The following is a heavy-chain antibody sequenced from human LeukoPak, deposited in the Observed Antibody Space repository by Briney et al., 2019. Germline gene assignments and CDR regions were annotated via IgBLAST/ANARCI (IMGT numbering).Heavy chain of an antibody. CDR3: SKTPPSYAR. D-gene: IGHD2-15*01. Sequence: GGSLRLSSAVSGFTFSDYATHWVRQAPGKGLEWVSLISGDGATTYYADSVKGRFTISRDNSKNSLYLQMNSLRTEDTALYYCSKTPPSYARWRQGTLVTVSS. CDR1: GFTFSDYA. CDR2: ISGDGATT. V-gene: IGHV3-43*02. J-gene: IGHJ4*02.